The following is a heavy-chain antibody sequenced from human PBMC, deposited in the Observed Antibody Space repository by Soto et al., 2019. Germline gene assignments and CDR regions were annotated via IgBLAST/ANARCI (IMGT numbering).Heavy chain of an antibody. CDR1: GFTFSSYA. Sequence: GGSLRLSCAASGFTFSSYAMHWVCQAPGKGLEWVAVISYDGSNKYYADSVKGRFTISRDNSKNTLYLQMNSLRAEDTAVYYCAREPPLEYYYDSSGYYYPSPHFDYWGQGTLVTVSS. J-gene: IGHJ4*02. CDR2: ISYDGSNK. V-gene: IGHV3-30-3*01. CDR3: AREPPLEYYYDSSGYYYPSPHFDY. D-gene: IGHD3-22*01.